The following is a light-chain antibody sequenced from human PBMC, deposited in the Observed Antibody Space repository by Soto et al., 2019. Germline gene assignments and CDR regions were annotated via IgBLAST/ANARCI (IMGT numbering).Light chain of an antibody. CDR3: HQSGNSPKT. CDR2: GAS. Sequence: EIVLTQSPGTLSLSPGERATLSCRASQSVSSSYLAWYQQKPGQAPRLLIYGASSRATGIPDRFSGSGSGTDFTVTISRLEPEDFAVYYCHQSGNSPKTFGQGTKVDIK. CDR1: QSVSSSY. V-gene: IGKV3-20*01. J-gene: IGKJ1*01.